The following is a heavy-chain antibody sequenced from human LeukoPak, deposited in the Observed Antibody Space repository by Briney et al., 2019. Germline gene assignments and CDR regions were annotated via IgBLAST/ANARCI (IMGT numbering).Heavy chain of an antibody. Sequence: SETLSLTCAVYGGSFSGYYWSWIRQPPGKGLEWIGEINRSGSTNYNPSLKSRVTISVDTSKNQFSLKLSSVTAADTAVYYCARAGVVIPDDAFDIWGQGTMVTVSS. CDR2: INRSGST. D-gene: IGHD3-3*01. V-gene: IGHV4-34*01. CDR1: GGSFSGYY. J-gene: IGHJ3*02. CDR3: ARAGVVIPDDAFDI.